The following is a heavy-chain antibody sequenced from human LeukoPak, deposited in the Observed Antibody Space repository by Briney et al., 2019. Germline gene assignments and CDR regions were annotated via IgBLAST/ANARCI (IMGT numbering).Heavy chain of an antibody. J-gene: IGHJ4*02. D-gene: IGHD2-21*01. CDR1: GGSFSSGDYS. V-gene: IGHV4-30-2*01. Sequence: PSETLSLTCAVSGGSFSSGDYSWNWVRQPPGKGLEWTGYIYYSGGTYYNPSLKSRVTISVDRSRNHFSLKLNSVTAADTAVYYCARGVDGDSYYDYWGLGSLVTVSS. CDR3: ARGVDGDSYYDY. CDR2: IYYSGGT.